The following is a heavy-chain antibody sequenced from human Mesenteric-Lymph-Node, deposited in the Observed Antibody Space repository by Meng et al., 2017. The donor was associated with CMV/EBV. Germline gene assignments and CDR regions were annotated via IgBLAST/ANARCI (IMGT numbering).Heavy chain of an antibody. D-gene: IGHD4-17*01. Sequence: SETLSLTCTVSGYSISSSYYRGWIRQPPGMGLEWIGSMYHSGSTYSNPSLKSRVTISVDTSKNQFSLKLNSVTAADTAVYYCARVNMARYGDFYYYGMDVWGQGTTVTVSS. CDR3: ARVNMARYGDFYYYGMDV. CDR2: MYHSGST. V-gene: IGHV4-38-2*02. J-gene: IGHJ6*02. CDR1: GYSISSSYY.